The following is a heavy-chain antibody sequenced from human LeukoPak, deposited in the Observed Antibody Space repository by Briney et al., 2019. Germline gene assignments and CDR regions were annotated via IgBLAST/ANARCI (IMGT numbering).Heavy chain of an antibody. V-gene: IGHV1-46*01. CDR1: GYTFTSYY. CDR3: ARGSSGWYEGNWFDP. J-gene: IGHJ5*02. Sequence: GASVKVSCKASGYTFTSYYMHWVRQAPGQGLEWMGIINPSGGSTSYAQKFQGRVTMTRDTSTSTVYMELSSLRSEDTAVYYCARGSSGWYEGNWFDPWGQGTLVTVSS. D-gene: IGHD6-19*01. CDR2: INPSGGST.